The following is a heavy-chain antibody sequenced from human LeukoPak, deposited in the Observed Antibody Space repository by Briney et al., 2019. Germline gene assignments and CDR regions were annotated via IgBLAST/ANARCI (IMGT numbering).Heavy chain of an antibody. CDR3: AREPLRGSYYKSFDY. Sequence: PSETLSLTCTVSGGSISSGDYYWSWIRQPPGKGLEWIGYIYYSGSTYYNPSLKSRVTISVDTSKNQFSLKLSSVTAADTAVYYGAREPLRGSYYKSFDYWGQGTLVTVSS. V-gene: IGHV4-30-4*01. CDR2: IYYSGST. CDR1: GGSISSGDYY. D-gene: IGHD3-10*01. J-gene: IGHJ4*02.